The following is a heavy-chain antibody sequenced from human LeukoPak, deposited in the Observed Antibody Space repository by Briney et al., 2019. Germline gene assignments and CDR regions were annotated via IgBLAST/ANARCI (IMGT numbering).Heavy chain of an antibody. D-gene: IGHD3-9*01. Sequence: SEALSLTCTVSGGSISSYYWSCIRQPPGKGLEWIGYIYYSGSTNYNPSLKSRVTISVDTSKNQFSLKLSSVTAADTAVYYCARAKVDWLQQTFDYWGRGTLVTVSS. CDR3: ARAKVDWLQQTFDY. V-gene: IGHV4-59*01. J-gene: IGHJ4*02. CDR1: GGSISSYY. CDR2: IYYSGST.